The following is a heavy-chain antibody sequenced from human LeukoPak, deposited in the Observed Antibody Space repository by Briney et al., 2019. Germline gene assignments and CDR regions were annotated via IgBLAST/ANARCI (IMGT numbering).Heavy chain of an antibody. V-gene: IGHV1-69*13. D-gene: IGHD3-3*01. Sequence: GASVKVSCKASGGTFSSYAISWVRQAPGQGLEWMGGIIPIFGTANYAQKFQGRVTITADESTSTAYMELSSLRSEDTAVYYCASQPRDVTIFGVVILDSWFYPWGQGTLVTVSS. CDR1: GGTFSSYA. CDR3: ASQPRDVTIFGVVILDSWFYP. CDR2: IIPIFGTA. J-gene: IGHJ5*02.